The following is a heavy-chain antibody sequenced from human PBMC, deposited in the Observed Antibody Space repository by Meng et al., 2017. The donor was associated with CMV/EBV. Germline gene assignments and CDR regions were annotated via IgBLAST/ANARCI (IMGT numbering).Heavy chain of an antibody. J-gene: IGHJ4*02. V-gene: IGHV2-5*01. D-gene: IGHD3-3*01. CDR3: AHSVKDFGVNHYFDY. Sequence: GFSLSTSGVGVDWIRPPPGKALEWLALIYWNDDKRYSPSLKSRLTITKDTSKNQVVLTMTNMDPVDTATYYCAHSVKDFGVNHYFDYWGQGTLVTVSS. CDR2: IYWNDDK. CDR1: GFSLSTSGVG.